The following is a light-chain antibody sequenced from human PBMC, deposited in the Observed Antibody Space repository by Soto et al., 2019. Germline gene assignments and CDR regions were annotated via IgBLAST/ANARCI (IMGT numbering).Light chain of an antibody. CDR2: EVS. Sequence: QSVLTQPASVSGSPGQSITISCTGTSSDVGGYNYVSWYQQHPGKVPKLIIYEVSNRPSGISNRFSGSKSGNTASLTISGLQAEDEADYYCFSYTSRSIYVFXIGTKLTVL. CDR3: FSYTSRSIYV. CDR1: SSDVGGYNY. V-gene: IGLV2-14*03. J-gene: IGLJ1*01.